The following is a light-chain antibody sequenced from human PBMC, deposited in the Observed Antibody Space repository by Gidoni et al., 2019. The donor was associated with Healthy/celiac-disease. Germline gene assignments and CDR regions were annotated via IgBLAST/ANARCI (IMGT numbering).Light chain of an antibody. J-gene: IGKJ2*01. CDR1: QSISSY. CDR3: QQSYSTPPYT. CDR2: AAS. Sequence: DIQMTQYPSPLSASIGDRVTITCRASQSISSYLNWYQQKPGKAPKLLVYAASSLQSGVPSRFSGSGSGTDFTLTISSLQPEDFATYYCQQSYSTPPYTFGQGTKLEIK. V-gene: IGKV1-39*01.